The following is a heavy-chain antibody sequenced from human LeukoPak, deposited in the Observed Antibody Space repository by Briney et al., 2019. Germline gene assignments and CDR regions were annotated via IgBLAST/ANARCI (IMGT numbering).Heavy chain of an antibody. D-gene: IGHD3-22*01. Sequence: GASVKISCKTSGYTFTGYYIHWVRQAPGQGLEWMGWINPNSGGTNYAQKFQGRVTMTRDTSISTAYMELSRLRSDDTAVYYCAPGAVVAAPYYFDYWGQGTLVTVSS. V-gene: IGHV1-2*02. CDR3: APGAVVAAPYYFDY. CDR2: INPNSGGT. CDR1: GYTFTGYY. J-gene: IGHJ4*02.